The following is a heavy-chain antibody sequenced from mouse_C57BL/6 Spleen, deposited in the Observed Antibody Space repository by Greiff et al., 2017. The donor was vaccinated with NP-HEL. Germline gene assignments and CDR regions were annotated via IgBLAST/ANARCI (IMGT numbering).Heavy chain of an antibody. D-gene: IGHD2-5*01. CDR3: ASSPAYYSNGYAMDY. CDR1: GFSLTSYG. J-gene: IGHJ4*01. Sequence: VQVVESGPGLVQPSQSLSITCTVSGFSLTSYGVHWVRQSPGKGLEWLGVIWSGGSTDYNAAFISRLSISKDNSKSQVFFKMNSLQADDTAIYYCASSPAYYSNGYAMDYWGQGTSVTVSS. V-gene: IGHV2-2*01. CDR2: IWSGGST.